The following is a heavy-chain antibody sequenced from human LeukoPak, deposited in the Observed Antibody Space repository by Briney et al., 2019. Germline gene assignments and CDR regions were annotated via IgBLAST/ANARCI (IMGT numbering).Heavy chain of an antibody. CDR2: IYHDGST. Sequence: PSETLSLTCTVSGGSISSSSYYWGWIRQPPGKGLEWIGSIYHDGSTSYKPSLKSRVTISVDTSKNQFSLKLRSVTAADTAVYYCARKKEGYQFDYWGQGTLVTVSS. D-gene: IGHD5-18*01. CDR3: ARKKEGYQFDY. V-gene: IGHV4-39*07. J-gene: IGHJ4*02. CDR1: GGSISSSSYY.